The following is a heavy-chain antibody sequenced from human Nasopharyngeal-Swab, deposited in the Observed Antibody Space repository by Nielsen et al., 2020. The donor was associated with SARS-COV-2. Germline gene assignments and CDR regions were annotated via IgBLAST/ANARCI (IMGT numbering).Heavy chain of an antibody. Sequence: LRLSCTVSGGSISSGSYYWSWIRQPAGKGLEWIGRIYTSGSTNYNPSLKSRVTISVDTSKNQFSLKLSSVTAADTAVYYCAREDIVVVPAALSPIWYFDLWGRGTLVTVSS. D-gene: IGHD2-2*01. CDR2: IYTSGST. J-gene: IGHJ2*01. V-gene: IGHV4-61*02. CDR3: AREDIVVVPAALSPIWYFDL. CDR1: GGSISSGSYY.